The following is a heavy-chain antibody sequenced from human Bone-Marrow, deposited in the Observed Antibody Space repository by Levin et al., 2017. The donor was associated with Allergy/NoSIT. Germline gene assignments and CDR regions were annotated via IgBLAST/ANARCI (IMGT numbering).Heavy chain of an antibody. CDR3: ARDYSNAAGYYSYGMDV. J-gene: IGHJ6*02. Sequence: LSLTCAASGFIFSSYTIHWVRQTPGKGLEWLSSISSDGRYIYYAGSVRGRSTIFRDNASNSLYLQMSSLRAEDTAVYYCARDYSNAAGYYSYGMDVWGQGTPVTVSS. V-gene: IGHV3-21*01. CDR1: GFIFSSYT. D-gene: IGHD4-11*01. CDR2: ISSDGRYI.